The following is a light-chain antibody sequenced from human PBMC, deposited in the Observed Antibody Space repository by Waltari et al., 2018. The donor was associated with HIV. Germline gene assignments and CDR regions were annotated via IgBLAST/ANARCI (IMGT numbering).Light chain of an antibody. J-gene: IGKJ3*01. CDR1: QTVTNK. CDR2: DAS. Sequence: DIQMTQSPSPLSASVGDSVSITCRASQTVTNKVNWYQQKPGKAPEVLIYDASTLQSGVPSRFRGGGSWTDFTLTITSLQPDDFATYFCQQSYRSPLTFGPGTKVDVK. V-gene: IGKV1-39*01. CDR3: QQSYRSPLT.